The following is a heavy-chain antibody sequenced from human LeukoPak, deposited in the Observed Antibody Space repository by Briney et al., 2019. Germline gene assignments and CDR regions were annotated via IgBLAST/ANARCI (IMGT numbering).Heavy chain of an antibody. CDR3: ARGLYDFWSGYYFDY. J-gene: IGHJ4*02. V-gene: IGHV3-53*01. CDR1: EFTVSSNY. Sequence: GGSLRLSCAASEFTVSSNYMSWVRQAPGKGLEWVSVIYSGGGTYYADSVKGRFTISRDNSKNTLYLQMNSLRAEDTAVYYCARGLYDFWSGYYFDYWGQGTLVTVSS. D-gene: IGHD3-3*01. CDR2: IYSGGGT.